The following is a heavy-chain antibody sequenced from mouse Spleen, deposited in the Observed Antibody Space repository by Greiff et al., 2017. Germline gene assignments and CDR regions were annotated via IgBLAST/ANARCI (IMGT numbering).Heavy chain of an antibody. V-gene: IGHV1-42*01. J-gene: IGHJ2*01. CDR3: AIIPYYYGSSYGYFDY. Sequence: VQLQQSGPELVKPGASVKISCKASGYSFTGYYMNWVKQSPEKSLEWIGEINPSTGGTTYNQKFKAKATLTVDKSSSTAYMQLKSLTSEDSAVYYCAIIPYYYGSSYGYFDYWGQGTTLTVSS. D-gene: IGHD1-1*01. CDR2: INPSTGGT. CDR1: GYSFTGYY.